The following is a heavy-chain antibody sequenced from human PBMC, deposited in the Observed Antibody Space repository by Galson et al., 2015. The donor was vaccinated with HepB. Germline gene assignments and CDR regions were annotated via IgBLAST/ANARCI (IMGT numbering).Heavy chain of an antibody. D-gene: IGHD6-6*01. V-gene: IGHV4-59*01. CDR2: ISYSGSP. CDR3: ARVDDSSPADLDY. CDR1: GASISSYY. Sequence: ETLSLTCTVSGASISSYYWNWIRQPPGKGLEWIGYISYSGSPNSNPSLKSRVTISINTTKNQFSLNLSSVTAADTAVYHCARVDDSSPADLDYWGQGTLVTVSS. J-gene: IGHJ4*02.